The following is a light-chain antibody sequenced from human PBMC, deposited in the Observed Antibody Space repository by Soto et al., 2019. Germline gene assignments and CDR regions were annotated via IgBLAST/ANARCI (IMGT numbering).Light chain of an antibody. V-gene: IGKV3-20*01. J-gene: IGKJ3*01. CDR1: QSVSSSY. Sequence: EIVLTQSPGTLSLSPGERVTLSCRASQSVSSSYLAWYQQKPGQAPRLLIYGASSRATGIPDRFSGSGSGTDFTLTISRLEPDDFAVYCCQQYGSSPITFGPGTKVDIK. CDR3: QQYGSSPIT. CDR2: GAS.